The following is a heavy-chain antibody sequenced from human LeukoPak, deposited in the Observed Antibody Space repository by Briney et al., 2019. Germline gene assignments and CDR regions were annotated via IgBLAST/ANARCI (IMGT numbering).Heavy chain of an antibody. CDR2: INPTGTRT. CDR3: ARDNSVGDIAWWFDP. CDR1: GYTFTSYG. Sequence: GASVKVSCKASGYTFTSYGISWVRQAPGQGLEWIGLINPTGTRTGYAQRFQGRVTMTRDMSTSTDYMELSSLRSEDTAIYYCARDNSVGDIAWWFDPWGQGTLVTVST. V-gene: IGHV1-46*01. J-gene: IGHJ5*02. D-gene: IGHD3-10*01.